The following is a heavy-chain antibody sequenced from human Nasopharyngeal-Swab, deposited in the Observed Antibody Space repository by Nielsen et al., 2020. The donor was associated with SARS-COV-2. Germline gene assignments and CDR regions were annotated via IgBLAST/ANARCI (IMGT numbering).Heavy chain of an antibody. CDR1: GFTFSSYG. J-gene: IGHJ4*02. V-gene: IGHV3-33*01. D-gene: IGHD3-22*01. CDR3: ARGSSGLPDY. Sequence: WGSLRLSCAASGFTFSSYGMHWVRQAPGKGLEWVAVIWYAGSNKYYADSVKGRFTISRDNSKNTLYLQMNSLRAEDTAVYYCARGSSGLPDYWGQGTLVTVSS. CDR2: IWYAGSNK.